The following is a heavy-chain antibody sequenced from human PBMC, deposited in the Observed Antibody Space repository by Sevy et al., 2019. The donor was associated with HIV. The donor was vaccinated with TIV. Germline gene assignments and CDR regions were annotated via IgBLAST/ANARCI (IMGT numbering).Heavy chain of an antibody. Sequence: ASVKVSCKVSGYTLTELSMHWVRQAPGKGLEWMGSFDPEDGEKIYAQSFQGRVTMTEDRSTDTAYMELSSLRSEDTAVYYCATTKDYYDSSGYPFDYWGQGTLVTVSS. D-gene: IGHD3-22*01. V-gene: IGHV1-24*01. CDR3: ATTKDYYDSSGYPFDY. CDR1: GYTLTELS. J-gene: IGHJ4*02. CDR2: FDPEDGEK.